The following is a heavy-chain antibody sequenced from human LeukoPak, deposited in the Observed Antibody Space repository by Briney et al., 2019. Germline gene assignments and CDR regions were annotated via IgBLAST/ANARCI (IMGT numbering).Heavy chain of an antibody. CDR3: ARLAGPRPGTYYFDF. CDR1: EFPYSAYP. D-gene: IGHD6-19*01. CDR2: ITPTTDNI. V-gene: IGHV3-21*01. J-gene: IGHJ4*02. Sequence: GGSLSLPWQASEFPYSAYPMEWFRRPPGKGLDWFPPITPTTDNIYYTPSVEGRFTISRDNAKHSLYLQMNNLRADDTAVYYCARLAGPRPGTYYFDFWGQGVQVTVSS.